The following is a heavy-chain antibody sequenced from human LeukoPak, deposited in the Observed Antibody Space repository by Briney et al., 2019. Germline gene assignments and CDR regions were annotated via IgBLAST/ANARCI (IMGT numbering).Heavy chain of an antibody. J-gene: IGHJ4*02. CDR1: GYSFTSYW. D-gene: IGHD2-15*01. Sequence: NHGESLKISCKGSGYSFTSYWIGWVRQMPGKGLEWMGIIYSGDSDTRYSPSFQGQVTISADKSISTAYLQWSSLKASDTAMYYCARQSVLVAFDYWGQGTLVTVSS. CDR3: ARQSVLVAFDY. CDR2: IYSGDSDT. V-gene: IGHV5-51*01.